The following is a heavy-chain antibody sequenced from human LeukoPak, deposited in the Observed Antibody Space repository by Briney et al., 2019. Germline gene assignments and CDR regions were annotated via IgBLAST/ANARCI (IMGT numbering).Heavy chain of an antibody. Sequence: SETLSLTCSVSGGSIDSYYWTWIRQPPGKGLEWLGYIYSSGSTTYNPSLQSRVTISVDTSRNQFSLKLTSVTTADTAIYYCARSATYGYVWGSYRYYDPWGQGTLVTVSS. D-gene: IGHD3-16*02. CDR3: ARSATYGYVWGSYRYYDP. J-gene: IGHJ5*02. CDR1: GGSIDSYY. CDR2: IYSSGST. V-gene: IGHV4-59*01.